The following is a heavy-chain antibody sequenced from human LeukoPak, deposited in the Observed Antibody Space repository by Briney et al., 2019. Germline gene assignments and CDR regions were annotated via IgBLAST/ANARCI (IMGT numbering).Heavy chain of an antibody. CDR2: TFPDDSDT. D-gene: IGHD3-22*01. V-gene: IGHV5-51*01. CDR3: ARRLRAVSNTMIWGPADAFDI. CDR1: GYNFADYW. Sequence: GESLKISCKASGYNFADYWIGWVRQTPGKGLEWMGITFPDDSDTKNSPSFEGQVTISVDESTSTAYLQWSSLKASDTAVYYCARRLRAVSNTMIWGPADAFDIWGQRTTVIVSS. J-gene: IGHJ3*02.